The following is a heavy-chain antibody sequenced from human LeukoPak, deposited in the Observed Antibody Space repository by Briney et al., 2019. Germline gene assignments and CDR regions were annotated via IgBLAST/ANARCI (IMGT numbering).Heavy chain of an antibody. CDR2: IYYSGNT. V-gene: IGHV4-59*01. CDR3: ARYRNEALFAFDI. J-gene: IGHJ3*02. D-gene: IGHD1-14*01. CDR1: GDSISNYY. Sequence: SETLSLTCTVSGDSISNYYWSWIPQPPGKGLEWIGYIYYSGNTDYNPSLKSRVTISVDTSKNQFSLRLNFVTAADTAVYYCARYRNEALFAFDIWGQGTMVTVSS.